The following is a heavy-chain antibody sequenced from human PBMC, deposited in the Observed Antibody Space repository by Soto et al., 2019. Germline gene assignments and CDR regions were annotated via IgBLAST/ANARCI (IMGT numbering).Heavy chain of an antibody. D-gene: IGHD3-9*01. J-gene: IGHJ4*02. CDR3: AKPVFYSDRWYFDY. V-gene: IGHV3-30*18. Sequence: QVQLVESGGGVVQPGRSLRLSCGASGFIFSSYSMHWVRQAPGKGLEWVTAISSDGTGRYYADSVKGRFTVSRDNSKNTGYLRMNSLRPEDTAVYYCAKPVFYSDRWYFDYWGQGSPVTVSS. CDR2: ISSDGTGR. CDR1: GFIFSSYS.